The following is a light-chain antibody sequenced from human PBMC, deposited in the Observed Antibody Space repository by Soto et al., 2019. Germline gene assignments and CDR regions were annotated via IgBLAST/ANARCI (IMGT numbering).Light chain of an antibody. CDR1: SSDIGGHKN. CDR3: SSYPTTSTVV. V-gene: IGLV2-14*01. J-gene: IGLJ2*01. Sequence: QSALTQPASVSGSPGQSITVSCTGTSSDIGGHKNVSWYQQHPGKVPKLIIYEVSNRPSGVSNRFSGPKSGNTASLTVSGLQPAVEADYYYSSYPTTSTVVFGCGTKLTVL. CDR2: EVS.